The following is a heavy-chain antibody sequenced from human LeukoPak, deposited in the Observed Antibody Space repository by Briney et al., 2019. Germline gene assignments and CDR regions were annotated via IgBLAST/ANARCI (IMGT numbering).Heavy chain of an antibody. D-gene: IGHD3-3*01. CDR1: GYTFTDYY. V-gene: IGHV1-2*06. CDR2: INAKSGDT. J-gene: IGHJ6*02. Sequence: ASVKVSCKASGYTFTDYYVHWVRQAPGQGLEWMGRINAKSGDTNAAQRFQGRVTMTRVTSITTAYLELSRLRSDDTAEYYCARDELYNGYYSVKYHYNGMDVWGQGTTVTVSS. CDR3: ARDELYNGYYSVKYHYNGMDV.